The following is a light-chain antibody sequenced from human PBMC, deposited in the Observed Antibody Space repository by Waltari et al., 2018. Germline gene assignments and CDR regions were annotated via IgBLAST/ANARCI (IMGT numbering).Light chain of an antibody. J-gene: IGKJ1*01. V-gene: IGKV1-5*03. CDR2: EVS. Sequence: DIQMTQSPSILSASVGDRVTITCRASQNIGRWLAWYQQKPGKVPKVLIYEVSSLQSGAPSRFSGSGSGTEFILTITSLQPDDIASYYCQQYDNEWSFGQGTKVEI. CDR1: QNIGRW. CDR3: QQYDNEWS.